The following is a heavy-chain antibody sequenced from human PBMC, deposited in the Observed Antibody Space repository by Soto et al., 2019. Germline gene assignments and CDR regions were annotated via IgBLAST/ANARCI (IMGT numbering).Heavy chain of an antibody. V-gene: IGHV4-31*03. CDR3: ARTSEYYYDSSGYRLPIVGFGFDY. CDR2: IYYSGST. Sequence: TGPGPVPPSETLSLTCTVSGGSISSGGYYWSWIRQHPGKGLEWIGYIYYSGSTYYNPSLKSRVTISVDTSKNQFSLKLSSVTAADTAVYYCARTSEYYYDSSGYRLPIVGFGFDYWGQGTLVTVSS. CDR1: GGSISSGGYY. J-gene: IGHJ4*02. D-gene: IGHD3-22*01.